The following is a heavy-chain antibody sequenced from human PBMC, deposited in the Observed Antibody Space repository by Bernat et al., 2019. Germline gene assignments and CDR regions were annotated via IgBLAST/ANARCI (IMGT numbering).Heavy chain of an antibody. J-gene: IGHJ6*03. D-gene: IGHD6-6*01. V-gene: IGHV4-39*01. CDR1: GGSISSVIYS. CDR3: ARRAVRFYYMDV. Sequence: QVQLQQWGAGLLKPSETLSLSCTVSGGSISSVIYSWGWIRQPPGKGLEWIGSIYYSGSTYYNPSLKSRVTISVDTSNNQFSLKLSSVTAADTAVYYCARRAVRFYYMDVWGKGTTVTVSS. CDR2: IYYSGST.